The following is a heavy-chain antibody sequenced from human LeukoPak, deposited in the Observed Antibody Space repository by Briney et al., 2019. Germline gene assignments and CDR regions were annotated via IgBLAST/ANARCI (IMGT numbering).Heavy chain of an antibody. Sequence: PGGSLRLSCVVSGFTLSDYYMNWVRQAPGKGLEWVSYISSSGSTIYYADSVKGRFTISRDNAKNSLYLQMNSLRAEDTAVYYCARSSDRLTPPIDYWGQGTLVTVSS. D-gene: IGHD6-6*01. J-gene: IGHJ4*02. CDR3: ARSSDRLTPPIDY. CDR1: GFTLSDYY. CDR2: ISSSGSTI. V-gene: IGHV3-11*04.